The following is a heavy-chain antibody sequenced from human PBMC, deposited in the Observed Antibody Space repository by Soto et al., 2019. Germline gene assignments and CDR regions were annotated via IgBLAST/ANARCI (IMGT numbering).Heavy chain of an antibody. CDR1: GGSISSYY. CDR3: ATKGLLGYCSSTTCEFPFDP. CDR2: IYYSGST. Sequence: PSETLSLTCTVSGGSISSYYWSWIRQPPGKGLEWIGYIYYSGSTYYNPSLQSRVTISVDTSNNQFSLNLRSVTAADTAVYYCATKGLLGYCSSTTCEFPFDPWGQGTLVTVSS. V-gene: IGHV4-59*01. D-gene: IGHD2-2*01. J-gene: IGHJ5*02.